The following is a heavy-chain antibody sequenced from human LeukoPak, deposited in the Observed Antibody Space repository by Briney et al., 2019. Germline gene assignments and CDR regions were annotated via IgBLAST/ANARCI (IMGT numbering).Heavy chain of an antibody. CDR1: GGSISSYY. D-gene: IGHD3-22*01. CDR3: ASTYDSSGYPRGY. CDR2: IYYSGST. J-gene: IGHJ4*02. V-gene: IGHV4-59*08. Sequence: SETLSLTCTVSGGSISSYYWSWIRQPPGKGLEWIGYIYYSGSTNYNPSLKSRVTISVDTSKNQFSLKLSSVTAADTAVYYCASTYDSSGYPRGYWGQGTLVTVSS.